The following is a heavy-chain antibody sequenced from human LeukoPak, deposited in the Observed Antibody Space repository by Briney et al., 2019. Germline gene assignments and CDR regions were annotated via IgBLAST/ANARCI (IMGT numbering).Heavy chain of an antibody. V-gene: IGHV4-38-2*02. CDR3: ARGPRAIGYCSGGSCYDHHYYYYYMDV. CDR1: GYSIRSGYY. J-gene: IGHJ6*03. D-gene: IGHD2-15*01. CDR2: IYHSGGT. Sequence: SETLSLTCTVSGYSIRSGYYWGWIRQPPGKGLEWIGSIYHSGGTYYNPSLKSRVTISVDTSKNQFSLKLSSVTAADTAVYYCARGPRAIGYCSGGSCYDHHYYYYYMDVWGKGTTVTVSS.